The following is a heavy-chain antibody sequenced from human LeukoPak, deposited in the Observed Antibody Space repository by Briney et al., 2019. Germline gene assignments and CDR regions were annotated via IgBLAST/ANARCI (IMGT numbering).Heavy chain of an antibody. CDR3: AIEMATINSGADY. Sequence: GASVKVSCKASGYTFTSYYMHWVRQAPGQGLEWMGLINPTGGSTGYAQKFQGRVTITADESTSTAYMELSSLRSEDTAVYYCAIEMATINSGADYWGQGTLVTVSS. J-gene: IGHJ4*02. V-gene: IGHV1-46*01. CDR2: INPTGGST. CDR1: GYTFTSYY. D-gene: IGHD5-24*01.